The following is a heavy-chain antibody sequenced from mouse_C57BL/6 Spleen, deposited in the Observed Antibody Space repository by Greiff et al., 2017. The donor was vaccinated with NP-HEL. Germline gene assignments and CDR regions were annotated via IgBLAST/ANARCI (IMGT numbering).Heavy chain of an antibody. V-gene: IGHV2-6*03. CDR2: IWSDGST. CDR1: GFSLTSYG. Sequence: VQLQQSGPGLVAPSQSLSITCTVSGFSLTSYGVHWVRQPPGKGLEWLVVIWSDGSTTYYSALKSRLSISKDNSKSQGFLKMNSLQPDDTAMYYCARSANWDDYFDYWGQGTTLTVSS. D-gene: IGHD4-1*01. J-gene: IGHJ2*01. CDR3: ARSANWDDYFDY.